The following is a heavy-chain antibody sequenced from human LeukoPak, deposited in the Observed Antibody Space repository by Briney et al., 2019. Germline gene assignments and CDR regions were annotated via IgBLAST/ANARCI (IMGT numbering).Heavy chain of an antibody. J-gene: IGHJ4*02. CDR3: ARQGRIAAAGTPDLDFDY. V-gene: IGHV5-51*01. Sequence: GESPKISCKGSGYSFTSYWIGWVRQMPGKGLEWMGIIYPGDSDTRYSPSFQGQVTISADKSISTAYLQWSSLKASDTAMYYCARQGRIAAAGTPDLDFDYWGQGTLVTVSS. D-gene: IGHD6-13*01. CDR1: GYSFTSYW. CDR2: IYPGDSDT.